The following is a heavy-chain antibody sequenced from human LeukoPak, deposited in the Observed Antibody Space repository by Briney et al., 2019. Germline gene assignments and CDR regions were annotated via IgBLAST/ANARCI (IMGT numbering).Heavy chain of an antibody. CDR2: IPNDGSDT. CDR1: GFTLSNYW. Sequence: GGSLRLSCAASGFTLSNYWMHWFRQVPGKGLMWVSRIPNDGSDTGYADSVKGRFTISRDDAKNTLFLQMNSLRAEDTAMYYCASSGIGHYFFDFWGQGALVTVSS. CDR3: ASSGIGHYFFDF. D-gene: IGHD3-10*01. J-gene: IGHJ4*02. V-gene: IGHV3-74*01.